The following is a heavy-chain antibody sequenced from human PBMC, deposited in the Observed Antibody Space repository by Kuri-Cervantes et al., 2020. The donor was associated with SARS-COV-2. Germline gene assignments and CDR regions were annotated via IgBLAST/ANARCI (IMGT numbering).Heavy chain of an antibody. D-gene: IGHD6-13*01. CDR2: INPGGGGT. CDR3: AKVGSSRWRQYDY. CDR1: GYTFTSNY. V-gene: IGHV1-46*01. J-gene: IGHJ4*02. Sequence: ASVKVSCKASGYTFTSNYMHWVRQAPGQGLEWMGAINPGGGGTTYGQKFQGRVTMARDTSTSTVYMELSSLTSEDTAVYYCAKVGSSRWRQYDYWGQGTLVTVSS.